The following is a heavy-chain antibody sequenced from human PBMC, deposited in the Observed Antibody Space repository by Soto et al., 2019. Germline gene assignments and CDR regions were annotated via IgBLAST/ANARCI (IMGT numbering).Heavy chain of an antibody. CDR2: IIPIFGTA. CDR1: GGTFSSYA. V-gene: IGHV1-69*13. Sequence: ASVKVSCKASGGTFSSYAISWVRQAPGQGLEWMGGIIPIFGTANYAQKFQGRVTITADESTSTAYMELSSLRSEDTAVYYCAREPWIQLWQNYYYYGMDVWGQGTTVTVSS. J-gene: IGHJ6*02. CDR3: AREPWIQLWQNYYYYGMDV. D-gene: IGHD5-18*01.